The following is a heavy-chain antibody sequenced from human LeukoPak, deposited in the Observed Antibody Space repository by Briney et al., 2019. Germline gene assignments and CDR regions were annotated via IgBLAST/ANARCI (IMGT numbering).Heavy chain of an antibody. CDR3: ARDWSIPSLTGYYIDV. CDR2: INQDGSDK. Sequence: GGSLRLSCAASEFSVGSNYMTWVRQAPGKGLECVANINQDGSDKYYVDSVKGRFTISRDNTKNSLYLQMSSLRAEDTAVYYCARDWSIPSLTGYYIDVWGNGTTVTVSS. J-gene: IGHJ6*03. D-gene: IGHD3-9*01. V-gene: IGHV3-7*01. CDR1: EFSVGSNY.